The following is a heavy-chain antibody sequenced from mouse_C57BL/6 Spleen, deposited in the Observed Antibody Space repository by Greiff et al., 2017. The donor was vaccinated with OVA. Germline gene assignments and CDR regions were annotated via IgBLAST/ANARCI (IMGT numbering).Heavy chain of an antibody. CDR3: ASAQASAMDY. CDR2: IDPSDSET. D-gene: IGHD3-2*02. CDR1: GYTFTSYW. V-gene: IGHV1-52*01. Sequence: QVQLKQPGAELVRPGSSVKLSCKASGYTFTSYWMHWVKQRPIQGLEWIGNIDPSDSETHYNQKFKDKATLTVDKSSSTAYMQLSSLTSEDSAVYYGASAQASAMDYWGQGTSVTVSS. J-gene: IGHJ4*01.